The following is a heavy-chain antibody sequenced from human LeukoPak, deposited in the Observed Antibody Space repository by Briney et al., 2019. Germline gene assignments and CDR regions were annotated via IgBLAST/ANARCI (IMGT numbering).Heavy chain of an antibody. J-gene: IGHJ3*02. CDR3: AKDDRSRTYYDILTGYYNDAFDI. D-gene: IGHD3-9*01. CDR1: GFTFSSYG. Sequence: GSLRLSCAASGFTFSSYGMSWVRQAPGKGLEWVSAISGSGGSTYYADSVKGRFTISRDNSKNTLYLQMNSLRAEDTAVYYCAKDDRSRTYYDILTGYYNDAFDIWGQGTMVTVSS. V-gene: IGHV3-23*01. CDR2: ISGSGGST.